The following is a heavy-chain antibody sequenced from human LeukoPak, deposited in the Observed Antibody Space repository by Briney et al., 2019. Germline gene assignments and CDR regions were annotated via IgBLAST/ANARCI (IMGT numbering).Heavy chain of an antibody. J-gene: IGHJ4*02. V-gene: IGHV1-18*01. CDR3: ARVITGAYRADY. CDR2: ISAYSGDT. CDR1: GYTFTSYG. D-gene: IGHD1-20*01. Sequence: ASVKVSCKASGYTFTSYGISWVRQAPGQGLEWMGWISAYSGDTNYAQKFQGRATMTTDTSTSTAYMELRGLSSDDTAVYYCARVITGAYRADYWGQGTLVTVSS.